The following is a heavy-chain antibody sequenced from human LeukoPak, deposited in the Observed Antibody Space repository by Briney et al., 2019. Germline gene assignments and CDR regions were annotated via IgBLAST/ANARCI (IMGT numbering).Heavy chain of an antibody. Sequence: GGSLRLSCAASGFTFSSYWMHWVRQAPGKGLVWVSSINTDGSSISHADSVKGRFTISRDNAKNTLYLQMNSLRAEDTAVYYCVFGRYGGGFDSWGQGTLVTVSS. V-gene: IGHV3-74*01. D-gene: IGHD6-19*01. J-gene: IGHJ5*01. CDR2: INTDGSSI. CDR1: GFTFSSYW. CDR3: VFGRYGGGFDS.